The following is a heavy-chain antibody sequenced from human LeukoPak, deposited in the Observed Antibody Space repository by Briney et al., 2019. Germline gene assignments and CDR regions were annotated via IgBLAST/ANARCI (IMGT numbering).Heavy chain of an antibody. J-gene: IGHJ3*02. CDR2: HYWNDDK. D-gene: IGHD6-13*01. CDR3: VHRLRYSSYNWDDVFDM. Sequence: SGPTLVNPTQTLMLTCTFSGFSFSTTGVGVGWIRQPPGKALEWLAVHYWNDDKRYSPSLKTRLTITKDTSKNQVVLTMTNMDLVDTATYYCVHRLRYSSYNWDDVFDMWGQGTMVTVSS. V-gene: IGHV2-5*01. CDR1: GFSFSTTGVG.